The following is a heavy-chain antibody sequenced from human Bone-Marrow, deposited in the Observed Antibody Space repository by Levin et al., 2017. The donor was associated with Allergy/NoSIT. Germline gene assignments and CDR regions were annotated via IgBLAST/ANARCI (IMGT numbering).Heavy chain of an antibody. Sequence: WASVKVSCAVSGLIVSNNYMNWVRQAPGKGLEWVSVIYSDGSTYYGDSVKGRFTISRDNSRNTLYLQMNSLRVEDTAVYYCARDDGSWGQGTLVTVSS. D-gene: IGHD3-16*01. J-gene: IGHJ4*02. CDR1: GLIVSNNY. CDR2: IYSDGST. V-gene: IGHV3-66*02. CDR3: ARDDGS.